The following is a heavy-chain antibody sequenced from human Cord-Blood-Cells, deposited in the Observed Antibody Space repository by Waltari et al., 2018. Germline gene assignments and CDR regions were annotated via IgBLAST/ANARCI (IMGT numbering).Heavy chain of an antibody. CDR1: GYTFTGYY. J-gene: IGHJ4*02. CDR2: INPNSGGT. V-gene: IGHV1-2*02. CDR3: ARDRGGYNWNYFDY. D-gene: IGHD1-20*01. Sequence: QVQLVQSGAEVTKPGASVKVSCTASGYTFTGYYMHWVRQAPGQGLEWMGGINPNSGGTNYAQRFQGRVTMTRDTSISTAYMELSRLGSDDTAVYYCARDRGGYNWNYFDYWGQGTLVTVSS.